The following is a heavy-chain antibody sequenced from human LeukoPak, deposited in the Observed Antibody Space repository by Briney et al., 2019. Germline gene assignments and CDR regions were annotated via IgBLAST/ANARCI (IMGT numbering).Heavy chain of an antibody. CDR2: IYYSGST. Sequence: PSETLSLTCTVSGGSISGSSYYWGWIRQPPGKGLEWIGSIYYSGSTYYNPSLKSRVTISVDTSKNQFSLKLSSVTAADTAVYYCRYDSSGYYYDYWGQGTLVTVSS. CDR3: RYDSSGYYYDY. D-gene: IGHD3-22*01. CDR1: GGSISGSSYY. V-gene: IGHV4-39*07. J-gene: IGHJ4*02.